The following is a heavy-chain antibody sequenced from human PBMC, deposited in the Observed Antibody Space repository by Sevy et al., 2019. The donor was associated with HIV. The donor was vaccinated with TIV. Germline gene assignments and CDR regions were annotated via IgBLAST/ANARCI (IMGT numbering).Heavy chain of an antibody. Sequence: GGSLRLSCAASGFTFSSYAMHWVRQAPGKGLEWVAVISYDGSNKYYADSVKGRFTISRDNSKNTLYLQMNSLRAEDTAVYYCARDDIVLMVYATSYYGIDVWGQGTTVTVSS. D-gene: IGHD2-8*01. J-gene: IGHJ6*02. CDR1: GFTFSSYA. CDR3: ARDDIVLMVYATSYYGIDV. CDR2: ISYDGSNK. V-gene: IGHV3-30-3*01.